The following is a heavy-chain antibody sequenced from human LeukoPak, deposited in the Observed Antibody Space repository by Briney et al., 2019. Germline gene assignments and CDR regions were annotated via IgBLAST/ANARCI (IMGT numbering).Heavy chain of an antibody. Sequence: ASVTVSCKTSGYTFTSYGVSWLRQAPGQGLEWMAWINTYNVSTNYAQKFQGRVTLTTDTSTSTAYMELRSLRSDDTAVYYCARDSRRGYSYGYDYWGQGTLVTVSS. D-gene: IGHD5-18*01. J-gene: IGHJ4*02. CDR2: INTYNVST. V-gene: IGHV1-18*01. CDR3: ARDSRRGYSYGYDY. CDR1: GYTFTSYG.